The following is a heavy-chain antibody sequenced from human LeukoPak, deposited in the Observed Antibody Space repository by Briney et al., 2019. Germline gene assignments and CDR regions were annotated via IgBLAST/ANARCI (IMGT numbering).Heavy chain of an antibody. CDR3: ARDLDILGVFDY. CDR1: GYTFTGYY. Sequence: ASVKVSCKASGYTFTGYYMHWVRQAPGQGLEWMGWINPNSGGTNYAQKFQGRVTMTRDTSISTAYMELSRLRSDDTAVYYCARDLDILGVFDYWGQGTLVTVSS. J-gene: IGHJ4*02. V-gene: IGHV1-2*02. D-gene: IGHD2-2*03. CDR2: INPNSGGT.